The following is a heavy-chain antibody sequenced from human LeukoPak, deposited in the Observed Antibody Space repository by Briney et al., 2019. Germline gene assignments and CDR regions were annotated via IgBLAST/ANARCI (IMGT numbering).Heavy chain of an antibody. CDR3: ARDVMAVAGTLGFDC. Sequence: GGSLRLSCVAYGFTFGSFGMHWVRQAPGKGLDWVAVIAYGSDENYADSVKGRFTISRDNFKNTFYLQMNSLGPEDTAMYYCARDVMAVAGTLGFDCWGQGALVTVSS. V-gene: IGHV3-30*04. D-gene: IGHD6-19*01. CDR2: IAYGSDE. J-gene: IGHJ4*02. CDR1: GFTFGSFG.